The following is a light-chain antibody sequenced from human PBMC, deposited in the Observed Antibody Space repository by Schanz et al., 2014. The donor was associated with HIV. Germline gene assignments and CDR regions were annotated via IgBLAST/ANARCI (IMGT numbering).Light chain of an antibody. CDR1: SSDVGGYNY. J-gene: IGLJ2*01. V-gene: IGLV2-14*03. CDR3: SSYTGPIVI. Sequence: QSALTQPASVSGSPGQSITISCTGTSSDVGGYNYVSWYQQHPGKAPKLMIYDVSNRPSGVSNRFSGSKSGNTASLTISGLQADDEADYYCSSYTGPIVIFGGGTKLTVL. CDR2: DVS.